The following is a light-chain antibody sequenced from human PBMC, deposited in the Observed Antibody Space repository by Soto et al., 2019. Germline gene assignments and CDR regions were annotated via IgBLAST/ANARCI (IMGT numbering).Light chain of an antibody. CDR1: PDIRNY. J-gene: IGKJ4*01. V-gene: IGKV1-17*01. Sequence: DIQMTPSPSSLSSSLGDIVTITCRASPDIRNYLGWYQQKPGKAPKRLIYAGSSLHSGVPSRFSGSGSGTEFTFTISSLQPEDFATYYCLQHNSYPLTFGGGTKVDIK. CDR2: AGS. CDR3: LQHNSYPLT.